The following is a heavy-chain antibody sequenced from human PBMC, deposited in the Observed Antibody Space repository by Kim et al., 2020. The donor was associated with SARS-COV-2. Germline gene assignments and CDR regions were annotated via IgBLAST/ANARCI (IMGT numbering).Heavy chain of an antibody. Sequence: SVKGRFTISRDNSKNTLYLQMNSLRAEDTAVYYCARANRLMVRGVIGIDYWGQGTLVTVSS. J-gene: IGHJ4*02. CDR3: ARANRLMVRGVIGIDY. D-gene: IGHD3-10*01. V-gene: IGHV3-30*01.